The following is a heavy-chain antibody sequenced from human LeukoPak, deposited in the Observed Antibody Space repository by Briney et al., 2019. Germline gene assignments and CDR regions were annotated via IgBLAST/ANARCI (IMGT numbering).Heavy chain of an antibody. Sequence: RASVKVPCKASGGTFSSYAISWVRQAPGQGLEWMGGIIPIFGTANYAQKFQGRVTITADESTSTAYMELSSLRSEDTAVYYCARAHETRGPLDPWGQGTLVTVSS. CDR1: GGTFSSYA. CDR2: IIPIFGTA. V-gene: IGHV1-69*13. J-gene: IGHJ5*02. CDR3: ARAHETRGPLDP.